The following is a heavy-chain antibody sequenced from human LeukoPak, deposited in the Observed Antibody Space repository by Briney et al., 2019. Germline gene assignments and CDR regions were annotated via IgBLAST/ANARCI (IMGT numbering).Heavy chain of an antibody. V-gene: IGHV3-7*01. CDR1: GFTFSSYW. CDR3: ARDSSGNY. J-gene: IGHJ4*02. Sequence: PGGSLRLSCAASGFTFSSYWMSWVRQAPGKGLEWVATIKEDGSDKYYVDSVKGRFTISRDNAKSSLYLQMNSLRGDDTAVYYCARDSSGNYWGQGTLVTVS. CDR2: IKEDGSDK. D-gene: IGHD6-19*01.